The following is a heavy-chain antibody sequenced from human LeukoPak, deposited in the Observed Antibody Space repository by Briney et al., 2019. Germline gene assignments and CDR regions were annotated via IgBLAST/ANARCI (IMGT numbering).Heavy chain of an antibody. CDR1: GGTFRNYD. Sequence: ASVKVSCKASGGTFRNYDVSWVRQAPGQGLEWMGRVIPILGISNYAQRFQGRVTFTADKSTGTAYMELSSLRSEDTAVYYCARGRYYGSGSYSGDWFDPWGQGTLVTVSS. J-gene: IGHJ5*02. CDR2: VIPILGIS. V-gene: IGHV1-69*04. D-gene: IGHD3-10*01. CDR3: ARGRYYGSGSYSGDWFDP.